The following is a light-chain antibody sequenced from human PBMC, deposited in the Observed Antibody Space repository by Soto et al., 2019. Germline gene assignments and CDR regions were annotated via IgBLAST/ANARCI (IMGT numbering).Light chain of an antibody. J-gene: IGLJ1*01. CDR2: EDN. CDR3: CSYAGSSTYV. V-gene: IGLV2-23*01. Sequence: QSALTQPASVSGSPGQSITISCTGTSSDVGTYSLVSWYQQHPGRAPKLMIYEDNKRPSGVSNRFSGSKSGNTASLTISGLQAEDGADYYCCSYAGSSTYVFGIGTKVTVL. CDR1: SSDVGTYSL.